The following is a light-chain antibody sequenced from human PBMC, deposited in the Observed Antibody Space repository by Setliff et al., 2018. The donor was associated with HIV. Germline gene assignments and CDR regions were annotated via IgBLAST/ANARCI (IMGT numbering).Light chain of an antibody. J-gene: IGLJ1*01. V-gene: IGLV2-14*03. CDR1: TSDIDGYDY. CDR2: EVS. CDR3: NSYSRTTDYV. Sequence: HSALTQPASVSGSPGQSITISCTGVTSDIDGYDYITWYQQYPGKAPKLVIFEVSNRPSGVPDRFSGSKSGNTASLTISGLQSDDEADYYCNSYSRTTDYVFGTGTKVTVL.